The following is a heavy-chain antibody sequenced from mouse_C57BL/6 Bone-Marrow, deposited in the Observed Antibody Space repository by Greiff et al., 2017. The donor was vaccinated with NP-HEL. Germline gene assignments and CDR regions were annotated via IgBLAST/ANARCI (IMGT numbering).Heavy chain of an antibody. V-gene: IGHV5-4*01. CDR1: GFTFSSYA. CDR2: ISDGGSYT. D-gene: IGHD1-1*01. Sequence: EVMLVESGGGLVKPGGSLKLSCAASGFTFSSYAMSWVRQTPDKRLEWVATISDGGSYTYYPDHVKGLFTISRYNAKNYLYLQMSHLKSDDTAMYYCARDLYYGSSYGYWGQGTTLTVSS. CDR3: ARDLYYGSSYGY. J-gene: IGHJ2*01.